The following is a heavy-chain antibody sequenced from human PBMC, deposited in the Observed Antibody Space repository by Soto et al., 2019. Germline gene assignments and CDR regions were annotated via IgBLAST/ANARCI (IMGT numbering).Heavy chain of an antibody. CDR3: ARDRVWFGESYFDY. J-gene: IGHJ4*02. CDR1: GFTFSSNY. CDR2: IYSGGST. V-gene: IGHV3-66*01. Sequence: GGSLRLSCAASGFTFSSNYMSWVRQAPGKGLEWVSVIYSGGSTYYADSVKGRFTISRDNSKNTLYLQMNSLRAEDTAVYYCARDRVWFGESYFDYWGQGTLVTVSS. D-gene: IGHD3-10*01.